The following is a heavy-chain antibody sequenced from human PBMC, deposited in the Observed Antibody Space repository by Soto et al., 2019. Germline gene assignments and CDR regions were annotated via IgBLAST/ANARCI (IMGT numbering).Heavy chain of an antibody. CDR3: ARENWRGDHYYMDV. CDR1: GFTVSSNY. CDR2: IYSGGST. V-gene: IGHV3-66*01. J-gene: IGHJ6*03. D-gene: IGHD4-17*01. Sequence: EVQLVESGGGLVQPGGSLRLSCAASGFTVSSNYMSWVRQAPGKGLEWVSVIYSGGSTYYADSVKGRFTISRDNSKNTLYLQMNSLRAEDTAVYYCARENWRGDHYYMDVWGKGTTVTVSS.